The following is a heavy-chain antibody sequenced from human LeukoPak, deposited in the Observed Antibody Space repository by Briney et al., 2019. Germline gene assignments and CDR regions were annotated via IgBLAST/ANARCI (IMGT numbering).Heavy chain of an antibody. CDR1: GYTFTGYY. D-gene: IGHD2-15*01. CDR3: ARDRVGYCSGGSCYPNWFDP. V-gene: IGHV1-2*02. Sequence: GASVKVSCKASGYTFTGYYMHWVRQAPGQGLEWMGWINPNSGDTNYAQTFQGRVTMTRDTSISAAYMELSRLRSDDTAVYYCARDRVGYCSGGSCYPNWFDPWGQGTLVTVSS. J-gene: IGHJ5*02. CDR2: INPNSGDT.